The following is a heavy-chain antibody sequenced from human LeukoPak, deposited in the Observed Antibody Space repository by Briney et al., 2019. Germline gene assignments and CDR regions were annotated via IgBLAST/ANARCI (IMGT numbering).Heavy chain of an antibody. CDR2: SYYSGST. V-gene: IGHV4-39*01. D-gene: IGHD1-20*01. Sequence: SETLSLTCNVSGGSISSTSYYWDWIRQPPGKGLEWIGSSYYSGSTYYNSSLKSRVTISVDTSKNQFSLRLSSVTAADTAVYYCARSNWNDPFDYWGQGTLVTVSS. J-gene: IGHJ4*02. CDR1: GGSISSTSYY. CDR3: ARSNWNDPFDY.